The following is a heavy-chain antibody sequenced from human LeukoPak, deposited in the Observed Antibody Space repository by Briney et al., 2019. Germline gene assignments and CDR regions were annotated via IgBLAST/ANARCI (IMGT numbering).Heavy chain of an antibody. D-gene: IGHD4-23*01. J-gene: IGHJ4*02. Sequence: PGGSLRLSCAASGFTFSNYWMHWVRQGPGKGLVWVSRINSDGRLTSYADSVKGRFTISRDNAKNTLYLQMKSLRAEDTAVYYCARDLRTPSDTNIAIDYWGQGTLVTVSS. CDR3: ARDLRTPSDTNIAIDY. CDR1: GFTFSNYW. V-gene: IGHV3-74*01. CDR2: INSDGRLT.